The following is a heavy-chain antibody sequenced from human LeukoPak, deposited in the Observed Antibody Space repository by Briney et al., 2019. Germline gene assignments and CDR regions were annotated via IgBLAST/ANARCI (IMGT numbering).Heavy chain of an antibody. CDR1: GFTFSSYA. D-gene: IGHD6-13*01. CDR2: ISSNGGST. J-gene: IGHJ3*02. V-gene: IGHV3-64*01. Sequence: PGGSLRLSCAASGFTFSSYAMHWVRQVPGKGLEYVSAISSNGGSTYYANSVKGRFTISRDNSKNTLYLQMGSLRAEDMGVYYCARDRGSRWATDAFDIWGQGTMVTVSS. CDR3: ARDRGSRWATDAFDI.